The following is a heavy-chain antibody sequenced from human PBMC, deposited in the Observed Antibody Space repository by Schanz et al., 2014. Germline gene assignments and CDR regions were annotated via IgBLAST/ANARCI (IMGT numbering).Heavy chain of an antibody. Sequence: QVQLVQSGAAVKKPGASVKVSCKASGYTFTSYAMHWVRQAPGHRPEWMGRFNTGNGYTHYSETFQDRVTISADTSASTAYMEVRSLTSEDTAVYYCATGPSGSLDYWGQGTLVTVSS. CDR2: FNTGNGYT. V-gene: IGHV1-3*04. CDR3: ATGPSGSLDY. J-gene: IGHJ4*02. D-gene: IGHD3-10*01. CDR1: GYTFTSYA.